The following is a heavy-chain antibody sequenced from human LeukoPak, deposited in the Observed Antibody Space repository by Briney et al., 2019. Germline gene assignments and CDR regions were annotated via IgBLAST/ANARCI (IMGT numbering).Heavy chain of an antibody. Sequence: GGSLRLSCAASGFTFTDFYMSWIRQAPGKGLEWVSYISISGTTIYYADSVKGRFTFSRYNAKNSLYLQMNSLRAEDTAVYYYARGALVGANFDYWGQGTLVTVSS. CDR1: GFTFTDFY. J-gene: IGHJ4*02. D-gene: IGHD1-26*01. V-gene: IGHV3-11*04. CDR3: ARGALVGANFDY. CDR2: ISISGTTI.